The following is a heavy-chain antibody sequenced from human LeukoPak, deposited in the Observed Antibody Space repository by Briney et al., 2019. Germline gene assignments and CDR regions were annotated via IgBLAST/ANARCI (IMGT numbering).Heavy chain of an antibody. CDR2: LHPGDSDT. D-gene: IGHD2-15*01. V-gene: IGHV5-51*01. Sequence: GESLKISCKGSGXIFSSYWISWVRQVPGKGLEWMGILHPGDSDTRYSPSFQGQVTISADKSINTAYLQWSSLKASDTAMYYCARHRYCSGGSCYRLDYWGQGALVTVSS. J-gene: IGHJ4*02. CDR1: GXIFSSYW. CDR3: ARHRYCSGGSCYRLDY.